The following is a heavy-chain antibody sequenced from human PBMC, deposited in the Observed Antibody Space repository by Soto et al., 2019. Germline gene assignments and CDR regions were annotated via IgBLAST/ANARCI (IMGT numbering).Heavy chain of an antibody. CDR1: GFTFSSYW. J-gene: IGHJ6*03. CDR2: IKQDGSEK. V-gene: IGHV3-7*01. CDR3: ARDRIVAKADYYYMDV. D-gene: IGHD2-15*01. Sequence: GGSLRLSCAASGFTFSSYWMSWVRQAPGKGLEWVANIKQDGSEKYYVDSVKGRFTISRDNAKNSLYLQMNSLRAEDTAVYYCARDRIVAKADYYYMDVWGKGTTVTVSS.